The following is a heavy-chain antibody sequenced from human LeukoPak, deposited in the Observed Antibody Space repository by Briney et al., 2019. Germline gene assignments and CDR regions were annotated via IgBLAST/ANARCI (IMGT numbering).Heavy chain of an antibody. CDR3: ARGILAAAGTIVWYYYYYMDV. CDR1: GFTFSSYW. Sequence: GGSLRLSCAASGFTFSSYWMSWVRQAPGKGLEWVANIKQDGSEKYYVDSVKGRFTISRDNAKNSLYLQMSSLRAEDTAVYYCARGILAAAGTIVWYYYYYMDVWGKGTTVTVSS. D-gene: IGHD6-13*01. J-gene: IGHJ6*03. V-gene: IGHV3-7*01. CDR2: IKQDGSEK.